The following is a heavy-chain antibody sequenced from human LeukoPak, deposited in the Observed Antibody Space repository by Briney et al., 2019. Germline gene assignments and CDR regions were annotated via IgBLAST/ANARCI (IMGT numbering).Heavy chain of an antibody. Sequence: GESLKISCKASGYSFTSYWIGWVRQMPGKGLEWMGVIDPSDSETRYTPSFQGQVTISVDKSLTTADLQWNSLKASDTAMYYCARQTAMGRSGDYWGQGTLVTVSS. CDR2: IDPSDSET. J-gene: IGHJ4*02. D-gene: IGHD5-18*01. CDR3: ARQTAMGRSGDY. CDR1: GYSFTSYW. V-gene: IGHV5-51*01.